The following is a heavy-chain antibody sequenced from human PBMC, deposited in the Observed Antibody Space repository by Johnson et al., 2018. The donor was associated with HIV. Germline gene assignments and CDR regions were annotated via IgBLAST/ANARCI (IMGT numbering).Heavy chain of an antibody. V-gene: IGHV3-30*18. Sequence: QVQLVESGGGLVQPGGSLRLSCAASGFTFSSYWMSWVRQAPGKGLEWVAVISYDGSNKYYADSVKGRFTISRDNSKNTLYLQMNSLRAEDTAVYYCAKDLEEGQQWLIGAFDIWGQGTMVTVSS. J-gene: IGHJ3*02. CDR2: ISYDGSNK. CDR1: GFTFSSYW. CDR3: AKDLEEGQQWLIGAFDI. D-gene: IGHD6-19*01.